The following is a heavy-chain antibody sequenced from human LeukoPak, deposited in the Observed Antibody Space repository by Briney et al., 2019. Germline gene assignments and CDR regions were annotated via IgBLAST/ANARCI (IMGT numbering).Heavy chain of an antibody. CDR3: ARLIAAAGIGSLDYFDY. V-gene: IGHV3-53*01. CDR2: IYSGGST. D-gene: IGHD6-13*01. Sequence: GGSLRLSCAASGFTVSSNYVSWVRQAPGKGLEWVSVIYSGGSTYYADSVKGRFTISRDNSKNTLYLQMNSLRAEDTAVYYCARLIAAAGIGSLDYFDYWGQGTLVTVSS. J-gene: IGHJ4*02. CDR1: GFTVSSNY.